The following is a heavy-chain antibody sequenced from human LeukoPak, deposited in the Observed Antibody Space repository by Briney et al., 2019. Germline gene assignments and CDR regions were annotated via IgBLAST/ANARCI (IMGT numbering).Heavy chain of an antibody. CDR1: GFTFSSYW. J-gene: IGHJ5*02. V-gene: IGHV3-74*01. CDR2: INSDGSST. D-gene: IGHD3-9*01. CDR3: ARDFYYDILTGYYTVPNFADP. Sequence: PGGSLRLSCAASGFTFSSYWMHWVRHAPGKGLVWVSRINSDGSSTSYADSVKGRFTISRDNAKNTLYLQMNSLRAEDTAVYYCARDFYYDILTGYYTVPNFADPWGQGTLVTVSS.